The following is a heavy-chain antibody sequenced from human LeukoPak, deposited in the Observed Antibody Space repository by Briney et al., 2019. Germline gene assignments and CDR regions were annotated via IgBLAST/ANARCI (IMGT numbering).Heavy chain of an antibody. CDR3: AKDMGHYGVYHRGYYYYGMDV. D-gene: IGHD4-17*01. Sequence: GGSLRLSCAASGFTFSDYYMSWIRQAPGKGLEWVSYISSSGSTIYYADSVKGRFTISRDNAKNSLYLQMNSLRAEDTALYYCAKDMGHYGVYHRGYYYYGMDVWGQGTTVTVSS. CDR1: GFTFSDYY. V-gene: IGHV3-11*01. J-gene: IGHJ6*02. CDR2: ISSSGSTI.